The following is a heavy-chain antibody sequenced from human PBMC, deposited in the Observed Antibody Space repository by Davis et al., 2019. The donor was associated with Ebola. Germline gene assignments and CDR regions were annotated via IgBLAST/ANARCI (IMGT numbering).Heavy chain of an antibody. D-gene: IGHD6-13*01. Sequence: WGSLRLSCAASGFTFSGSAMHWVRQASGKGLEWVGRIRSKANSYATAYAASVKGRFTISRDDSKKTEYLQMNSLKTEDSAVYYCSAAGHVDYWGQGTLVTVSS. CDR1: GFTFSGSA. CDR2: IRSKANSYAT. CDR3: SAAGHVDY. J-gene: IGHJ4*02. V-gene: IGHV3-73*01.